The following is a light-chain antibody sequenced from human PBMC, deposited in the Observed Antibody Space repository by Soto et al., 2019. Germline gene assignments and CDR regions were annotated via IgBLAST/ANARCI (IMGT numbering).Light chain of an antibody. V-gene: IGKV1-33*01. J-gene: IGKJ3*01. CDR3: KQYQSLPFT. CDR1: QDISDY. Sequence: DIQMTQSPSSLSASVGDRVTITCQASQDISDYLNWYHQKPGKAPKFQIYDASYLETGVPSRFSGSGSGTDFTFTISSLQPEDIGTYYCKQYQSLPFTFGPGTTVDIK. CDR2: DAS.